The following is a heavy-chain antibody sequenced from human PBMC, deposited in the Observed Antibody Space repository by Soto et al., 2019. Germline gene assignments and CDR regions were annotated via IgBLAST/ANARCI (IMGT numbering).Heavy chain of an antibody. CDR2: VSHDGRNT. V-gene: IGHV3-30*18. D-gene: IGHD6-19*01. Sequence: VQLVESGGGVVQPGRSLRLSCAASGFTFSDYAMHWVRQAPGKGLEWVAVVSHDGRNTHYADSVKGRFTISRDSSKNTVSLEMTSLRAEDMAVYYSAKGGRQWLVTSDFNYWGQGALVTVSS. CDR1: GFTFSDYA. CDR3: AKGGRQWLVTSDFNY. J-gene: IGHJ4*02.